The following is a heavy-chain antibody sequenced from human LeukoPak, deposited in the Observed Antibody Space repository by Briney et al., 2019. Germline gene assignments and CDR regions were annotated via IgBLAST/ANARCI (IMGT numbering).Heavy chain of an antibody. J-gene: IGHJ6*04. Sequence: GGSLRLSCAASGFTFSSYEMNWVRQAPGKGLEWVSYTSSSGSTIYYADSVKGRFTISRDNAKNSLYLQMNSLRAEDTAVYYCARDQFVLRYFDHPHYYGMDVWGKGTTVTVSS. CDR2: TSSSGSTI. CDR1: GFTFSSYE. V-gene: IGHV3-48*03. D-gene: IGHD3-9*01. CDR3: ARDQFVLRYFDHPHYYGMDV.